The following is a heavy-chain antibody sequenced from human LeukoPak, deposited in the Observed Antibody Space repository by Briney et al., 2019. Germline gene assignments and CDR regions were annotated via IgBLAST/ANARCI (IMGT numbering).Heavy chain of an antibody. J-gene: IGHJ4*02. CDR1: GFTFSSYA. Sequence: GGSLRLSCAASGFTFSSYAMSWVRQAPGKGLEWVSAISGSGGSTYYADSVKGRFTISRDNSKNTLYLQMNSLGAEDTAVYYCAKDLGYSSSWYTEYYFDYWGQGTLVTVSS. CDR2: ISGSGGST. V-gene: IGHV3-23*01. D-gene: IGHD6-13*01. CDR3: AKDLGYSSSWYTEYYFDY.